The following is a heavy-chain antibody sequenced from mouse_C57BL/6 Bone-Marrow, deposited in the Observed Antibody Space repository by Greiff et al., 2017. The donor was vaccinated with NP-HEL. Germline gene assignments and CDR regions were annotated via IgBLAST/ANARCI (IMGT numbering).Heavy chain of an antibody. Sequence: QVQLKQPGAELVKPGASVKLSCKASGYTFTSYWMHWVKQRPGRGLEWIGRIDPNRGGTKYNEKFKSKATLTVDKPSSTAYMQLSSLTSEDSAVYYCARDYYGSSYLYYFDYWGQGTTLTVSS. CDR3: ARDYYGSSYLYYFDY. J-gene: IGHJ2*01. D-gene: IGHD1-1*01. CDR1: GYTFTSYW. V-gene: IGHV1-72*01. CDR2: IDPNRGGT.